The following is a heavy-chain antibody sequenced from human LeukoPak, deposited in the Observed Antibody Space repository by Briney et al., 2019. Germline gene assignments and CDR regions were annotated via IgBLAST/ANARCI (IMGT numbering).Heavy chain of an antibody. V-gene: IGHV3-53*01. CDR1: GFTVSSNY. J-gene: IGHJ4*02. Sequence: AGGSLRLSCAASGFTVSSNYMSWVRQAPGKGLEWVSVIYSGGSTYYADSVKGRFTISRDNSKNTLYLQMNSLRAEDTAVYYCAKSFFDSSGYYYNYWGQGTLVTVSS. CDR3: AKSFFDSSGYYYNY. D-gene: IGHD3-22*01. CDR2: IYSGGST.